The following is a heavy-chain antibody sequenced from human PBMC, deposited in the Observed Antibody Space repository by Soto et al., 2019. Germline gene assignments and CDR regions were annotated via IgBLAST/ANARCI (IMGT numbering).Heavy chain of an antibody. CDR1: GYTFTSYD. J-gene: IGHJ6*02. CDR2: MNPNSGNT. V-gene: IGHV1-8*01. Sequence: QVQLVQSGAEVKKPGASVKVSCKASGYTFTSYDINWVRQATGQGLEWMGWMNPNSGNTGYAQKFQGRVTMTRNTSISTAYMELSSLRCEDTAVYYCARFDYGVLYYGMDVWGQGTTVTVSS. D-gene: IGHD4-17*01. CDR3: ARFDYGVLYYGMDV.